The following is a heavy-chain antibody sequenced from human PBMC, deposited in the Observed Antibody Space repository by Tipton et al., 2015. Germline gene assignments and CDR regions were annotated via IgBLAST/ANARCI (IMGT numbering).Heavy chain of an antibody. Sequence: TLSLTCTVSGGSISRYYWSWIRQPPGKGLEWIGYIYYSGSTNYNPSLKSRVTVLLDTSKTQFSLSLTSVTAADTAVYFCARDLEHGMDVWGQGTTVTVS. CDR1: GGSISRYY. CDR3: ARDLEHGMDV. J-gene: IGHJ6*02. V-gene: IGHV4-59*01. CDR2: IYYSGST.